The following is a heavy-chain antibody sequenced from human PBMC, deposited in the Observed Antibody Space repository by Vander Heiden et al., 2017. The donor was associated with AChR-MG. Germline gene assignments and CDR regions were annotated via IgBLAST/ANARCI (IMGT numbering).Heavy chain of an antibody. V-gene: IGHV4-34*01. D-gene: IGHD2-2*01. CDR1: GGSFSGYY. CDR3: ARGRRGYQLLSGTSDV. Sequence: QVQLQQWGAVLLKPSETLSLPCAVYGGSFSGYYWSWSRQPPGKGLEGSGEIKHRGSTKYNPSHKCRVTIAVDTSKNQFSLKRSSVTPADTAVYYCARGRRGYQLLSGTSDVWGKGTTVTVSS. J-gene: IGHJ6*01. CDR2: IKHRGST.